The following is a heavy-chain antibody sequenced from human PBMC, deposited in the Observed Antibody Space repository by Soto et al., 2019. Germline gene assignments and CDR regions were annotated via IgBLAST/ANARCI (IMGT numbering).Heavy chain of an antibody. Sequence: SVKVSCKASGGTFSSYAISWVRQAPGQGLEWMGGIIPIFGTANYAQKFQGRVTITADKSTSTAYMELSSLRSEDTAVYYCASGYCSGGSCYSLDGMDVWGQGTTVTVSS. CDR1: GGTFSSYA. D-gene: IGHD2-15*01. V-gene: IGHV1-69*06. CDR3: ASGYCSGGSCYSLDGMDV. CDR2: IIPIFGTA. J-gene: IGHJ6*02.